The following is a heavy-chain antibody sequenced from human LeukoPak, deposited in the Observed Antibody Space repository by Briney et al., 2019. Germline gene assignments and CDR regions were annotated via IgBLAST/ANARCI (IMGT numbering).Heavy chain of an antibody. D-gene: IGHD1-14*01. V-gene: IGHV3-21*06. Sequence: GGSLRLSCAASGFTFSSYTMNRVRQAPGKGLEWVSSIVRGDSYIYYADSVKGRFTISRDNAKNSVYLQMNSLRAEDTAVYYCARYFLGRRVKYYFDYWGQGTLVTVSS. J-gene: IGHJ4*02. CDR3: ARYFLGRRVKYYFDY. CDR2: IVRGDSYI. CDR1: GFTFSSYT.